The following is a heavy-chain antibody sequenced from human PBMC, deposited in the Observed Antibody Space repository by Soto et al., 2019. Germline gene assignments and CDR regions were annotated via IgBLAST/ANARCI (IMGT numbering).Heavy chain of an antibody. J-gene: IGHJ6*02. CDR3: AEGSVLLNMDV. CDR1: GGTFSSYT. D-gene: IGHD3-10*01. Sequence: QVQLVQSGAEVKKPGSSVKVSCKASGGTFSSYTISWMRQAPRQGLEWMGRIIPILGIANYAQKFQGRVTITADKSTSTAYMELSSLRSEDTAVYYCAEGSVLLNMDVWGQGTTVTVSS. V-gene: IGHV1-69*02. CDR2: IIPILGIA.